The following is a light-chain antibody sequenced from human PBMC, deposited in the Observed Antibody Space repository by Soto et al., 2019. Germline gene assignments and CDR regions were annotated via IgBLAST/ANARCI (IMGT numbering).Light chain of an antibody. V-gene: IGKV1-8*01. J-gene: IGKJ1*01. CDR3: QQYYSYPQT. Sequence: AIRMTQSPSSLSASTGDRVTITCRASQGISSYLAWYQQKPGKAPKLLIYAAPILQSGVPSRFSSSGSGTDFTLTISCLQSEDFATYYCQQYYSYPQTFGQGTKVQIK. CDR2: AAP. CDR1: QGISSY.